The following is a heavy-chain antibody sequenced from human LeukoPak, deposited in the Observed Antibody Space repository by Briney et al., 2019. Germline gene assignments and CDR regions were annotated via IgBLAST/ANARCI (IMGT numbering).Heavy chain of an antibody. J-gene: IGHJ4*02. CDR1: GFTSARSA. V-gene: IGHV1-58*01. Sequence: SVRVSCKASGFTSARSAVPWVRHARGQRPDWIGWIVIANGNTNSPQTIQERLTITRDMSTSTAYMQLSRLRPQDTAVYYCAAEDDFLPGYYAFHHWGQGTVVTVSS. CDR3: AAEDDFLPGYYAFHH. CDR2: IVIANGNT. D-gene: IGHD3-9*01.